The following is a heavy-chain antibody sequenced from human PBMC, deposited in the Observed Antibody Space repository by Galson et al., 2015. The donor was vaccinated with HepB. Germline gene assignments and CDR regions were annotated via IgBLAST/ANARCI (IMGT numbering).Heavy chain of an antibody. CDR3: ATMGYCSGGSCYTGYCSGGSCYTGYDAFDI. V-gene: IGHV1-69*10. J-gene: IGHJ3*02. CDR2: IIPILGIA. D-gene: IGHD2-15*01. CDR1: GGTFSSYA. Sequence: SVKVSCKASGGTFSSYAISWVRQAPGQGLEWMGGIIPILGIANYAQKFQGRVTITADKSTSTAYMELSSLRSEDTAVYYCATMGYCSGGSCYTGYCSGGSCYTGYDAFDIWGQGTMVTVSS.